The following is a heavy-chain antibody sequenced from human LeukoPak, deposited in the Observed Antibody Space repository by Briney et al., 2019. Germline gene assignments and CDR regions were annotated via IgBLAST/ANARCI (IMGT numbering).Heavy chain of an antibody. D-gene: IGHD3-10*02. V-gene: IGHV3-9*01. CDR1: GFTFYDYA. CDR2: ISWNSGSI. CDR3: AELGITMIGGV. J-gene: IGHJ6*04. Sequence: GGSLRLSCAASGFTFYDYAMHWGREGPGKGLEWVSGISWNSGSIGYADSVKGRFTISRDNAKNSLYLQMNSLRAEDTAVYYCAELGITMIGGVWGKGTTVTISS.